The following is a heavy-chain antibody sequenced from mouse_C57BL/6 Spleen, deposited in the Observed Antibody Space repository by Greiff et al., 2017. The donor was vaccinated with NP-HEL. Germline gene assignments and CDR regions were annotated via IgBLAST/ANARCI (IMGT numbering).Heavy chain of an antibody. CDR2: ISSGSSTI. Sequence: EVHLVESGGGLVKPGGSLKLSCAASGFTFSDYGMHWVRQAPEKGLEWVAYISSGSSTIYYADTVPGRFTISRDNAKNTLFLQMTSLRSEDTAMYYCARRGVPAYYSNYVYWAMDYWGQGTSVTVSS. CDR3: ARRGVPAYYSNYVYWAMDY. J-gene: IGHJ4*01. V-gene: IGHV5-17*01. CDR1: GFTFSDYG. D-gene: IGHD2-5*01.